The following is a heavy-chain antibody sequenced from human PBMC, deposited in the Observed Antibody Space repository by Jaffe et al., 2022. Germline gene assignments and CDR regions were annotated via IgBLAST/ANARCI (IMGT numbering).Heavy chain of an antibody. CDR3: AKAKGHGDYELYFDY. J-gene: IGHJ4*02. D-gene: IGHD4-17*01. Sequence: EVQLVESGGGLVQPGRSLRLSCAASGFTFDDYAMHWVRQAPGKGLEWVSGISWNSGSIGYADSVKGRFTISRDNAKNSLYLQMNSLRAEDTALYYCAKAKGHGDYELYFDYWGQGTLVTVSS. CDR1: GFTFDDYA. V-gene: IGHV3-9*01. CDR2: ISWNSGSI.